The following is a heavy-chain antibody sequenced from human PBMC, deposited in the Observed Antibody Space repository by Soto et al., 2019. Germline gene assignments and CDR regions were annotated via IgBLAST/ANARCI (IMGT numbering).Heavy chain of an antibody. Sequence: PGGSLELSSAASGFTLKSYSMNWVRQAPGKGLEWVSYISSSSRTIYCADSVKGRFTISRDNAKNSLYLQMNSLRAEDTAVYYCAREWDGDGYNSGWFDPWGQGTLVTVSS. CDR2: ISSSSRTI. CDR3: AREWDGDGYNSGWFDP. D-gene: IGHD5-12*01. V-gene: IGHV3-48*01. CDR1: GFTLKSYS. J-gene: IGHJ5*02.